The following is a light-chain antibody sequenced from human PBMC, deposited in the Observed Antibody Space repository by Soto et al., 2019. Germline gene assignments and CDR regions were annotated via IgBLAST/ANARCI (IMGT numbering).Light chain of an antibody. J-gene: IGLJ1*01. V-gene: IGLV2-14*01. CDR2: EVS. Sequence: QSALTQPASVSGSPGQSITISCTGTSSDVGAYNYVSWYQQHPGKAPKVMIYEVSNRPSGVSNRFSGSKSGNTASLTISGLQAEDEADYHCSSYTSSSRVFGTATKVTVL. CDR1: SSDVGAYNY. CDR3: SSYTSSSRV.